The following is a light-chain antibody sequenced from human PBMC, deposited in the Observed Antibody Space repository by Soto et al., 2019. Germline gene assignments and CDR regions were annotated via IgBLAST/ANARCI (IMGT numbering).Light chain of an antibody. V-gene: IGKV3-15*01. CDR3: QQYNDWPRT. CDR2: GAS. CDR1: QSVRSN. J-gene: IGKJ1*01. Sequence: EIVVTLSPVTRSVSPGERATLSCRASQSVRSNLTCYQQKPGQAPSLLIYGASTRATGIPTRFSGTGSGTEFTLTIGSLQSEDFALYCSQQYNDWPRTFGQGTKVDIK.